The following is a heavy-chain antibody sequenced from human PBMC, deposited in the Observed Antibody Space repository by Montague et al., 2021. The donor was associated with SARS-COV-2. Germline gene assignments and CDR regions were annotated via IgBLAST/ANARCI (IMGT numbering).Heavy chain of an antibody. V-gene: IGHV4-39*01. CDR2: VYSTGGT. CDR1: GVSVINDINY. D-gene: IGHD3-22*01. Sequence: SETLSLTCSMSGVSVINDINYWAWIRQPPGKGLEWIGSVYSTGGTYANPSLSSRLSTSVDTSNSQFSLTLSSVTAADTAIYYCARHVNYYDSRSYLLWGQGACVTVSS. J-gene: IGHJ4*02. CDR3: ARHVNYYDSRSYLL.